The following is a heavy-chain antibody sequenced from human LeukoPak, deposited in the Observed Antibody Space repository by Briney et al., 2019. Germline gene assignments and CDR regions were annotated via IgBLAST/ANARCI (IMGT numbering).Heavy chain of an antibody. J-gene: IGHJ4*02. Sequence: PGGSLRLSCAASGFTFSSYGMNWVRQARGKGLEWVAVISDDGSDKYYGDSVQGRFTISRDDSENTLFLEMKSLRAEDTAVYYCVPSFSGSFVWGQGTPVTVSS. CDR1: GFTFSSYG. V-gene: IGHV3-30*03. CDR2: ISDDGSDK. CDR3: VPSFSGSFV. D-gene: IGHD3-10*01.